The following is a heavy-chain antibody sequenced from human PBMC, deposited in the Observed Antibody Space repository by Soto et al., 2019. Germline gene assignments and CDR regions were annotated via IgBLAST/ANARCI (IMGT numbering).Heavy chain of an antibody. CDR1: GFTFSSYA. D-gene: IGHD5-18*01. V-gene: IGHV3-23*01. CDR3: AKSDTAMVYYYYYGMDV. J-gene: IGHJ6*02. CDR2: ISGSGGST. Sequence: EVQLLESGGGLVQPGGSLRLSCAASGFTFSSYAMSWVRQAPGKGLEWVSAISGSGGSTYYADSVKGRFTISRDNSKNTLYLQMNSLRAEDTAVYYCAKSDTAMVYYYYYGMDVWGQGTTVTVSS.